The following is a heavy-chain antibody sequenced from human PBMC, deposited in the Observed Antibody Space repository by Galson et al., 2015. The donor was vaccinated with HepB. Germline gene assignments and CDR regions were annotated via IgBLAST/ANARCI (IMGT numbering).Heavy chain of an antibody. CDR1: GGNVRKFA. Sequence: CTASGGNVRKFAITWVRQAPGQGLEWMGGIVPVFGTGNYAQKFQGRVTITADESTSTAYMELSSLISEDTAVYYCARHSGSSSLGAFYYGMDVWGQGTTVTVPS. CDR3: ARHSGSSSLGAFYYGMDV. CDR2: IVPVFGTG. J-gene: IGHJ6*02. D-gene: IGHD1-26*01. V-gene: IGHV1-69*01.